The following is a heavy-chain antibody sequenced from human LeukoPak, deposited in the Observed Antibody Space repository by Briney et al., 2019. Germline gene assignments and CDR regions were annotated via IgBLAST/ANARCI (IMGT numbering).Heavy chain of an antibody. Sequence: ASVKVSCKASGGTFSSYAISWVRQAPGQGLEWMGGIIPIFGTANYAQKFQGRVTITTDESTSTAYMELSSLRSEDTAVYYCATLTAVAGTEDYWGQRTLVTLSS. CDR2: IIPIFGTA. CDR1: GGTFSSYA. J-gene: IGHJ4*02. CDR3: ATLTAVAGTEDY. V-gene: IGHV1-69*05. D-gene: IGHD1-1*01.